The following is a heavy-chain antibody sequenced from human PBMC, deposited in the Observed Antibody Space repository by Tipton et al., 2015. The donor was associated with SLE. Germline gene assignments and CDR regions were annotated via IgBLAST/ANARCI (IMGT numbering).Heavy chain of an antibody. Sequence: TLSLTCTVSGGSISSYYWSWIRQPPGKGLEWIGIIYYSGSTYYNPSLKSRVTISVDTSKNQFSLKLNSVTAADTAVYYCARHAGIAARRDAVVIWGQGTMVTVSS. CDR3: ARHAGIAARRDAVVI. J-gene: IGHJ3*02. D-gene: IGHD6-6*01. CDR2: IYYSGST. CDR1: GGSISSYY. V-gene: IGHV4-59*08.